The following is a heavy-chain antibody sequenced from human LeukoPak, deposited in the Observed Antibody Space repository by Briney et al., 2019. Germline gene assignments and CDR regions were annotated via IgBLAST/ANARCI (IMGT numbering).Heavy chain of an antibody. CDR2: IRYDGSDK. CDR1: GFTFSSYG. CDR3: AKSGSVGATAVWWFDP. V-gene: IGHV3-30*02. D-gene: IGHD1-26*01. J-gene: IGHJ5*02. Sequence: GSLRLSCAASGFTFSSYGVHWVRQAPGKGLEWVAFIRYDGSDKYYADSVKGRFTISRDNSKNTLYLQMNSLRAEDTAVYYCAKSGSVGATAVWWFDPWGQGTLVTVSS.